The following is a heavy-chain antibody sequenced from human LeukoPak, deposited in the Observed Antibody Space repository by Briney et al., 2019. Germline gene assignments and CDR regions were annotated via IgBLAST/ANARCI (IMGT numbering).Heavy chain of an antibody. V-gene: IGHV3-23*01. CDR1: GFTFSNYG. CDR2: I. Sequence: PGGTLRLSCAASGFTFSNYGMNWVRQAPGKGLEWVSGIKGRFTISRDNTKYTLYLQMNSLRVEDTAVYYCAKGPRTVRFGDRHKGIFDYWGQGILVTVSS. D-gene: IGHD3-10*01. J-gene: IGHJ4*02. CDR3: AKGPRTVRFGDRHKGIFDY.